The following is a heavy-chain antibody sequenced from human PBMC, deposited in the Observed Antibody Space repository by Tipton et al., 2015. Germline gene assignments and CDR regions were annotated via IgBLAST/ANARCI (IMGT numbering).Heavy chain of an antibody. CDR1: AYSITSDYY. CDR2: ISHSGNT. V-gene: IGHV4-38-2*02. Sequence: TLSLTCAVSAYSITSDYYWGWIRQPPGKGLEWIGSISHSGNTYYNPSLKSRVTISVDTSKNQFSLRVRSVTAADTAVYYCARDAWAGDTRGFYYIYWGRGTLVSVSS. D-gene: IGHD3-22*01. J-gene: IGHJ4*02. CDR3: ARDAWAGDTRGFYYIY.